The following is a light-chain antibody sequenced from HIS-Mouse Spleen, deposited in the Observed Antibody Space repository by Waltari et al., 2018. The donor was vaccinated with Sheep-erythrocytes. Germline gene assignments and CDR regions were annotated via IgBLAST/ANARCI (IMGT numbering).Light chain of an antibody. CDR3: CSYAGSYTFWV. CDR1: SRDGGGYND. V-gene: IGLV2-11*02. CDR2: DVS. J-gene: IGLJ3*02. Sequence: QSALTQPRSVPGSPGQSVTISCPGTSRDGGGYNDFSLYQQHPGKAPKLMIYDVSKRPSGVPDRFSGSKSGNTASLTISGLQAEDEADYYCCSYAGSYTFWVFGGGTKLTVL.